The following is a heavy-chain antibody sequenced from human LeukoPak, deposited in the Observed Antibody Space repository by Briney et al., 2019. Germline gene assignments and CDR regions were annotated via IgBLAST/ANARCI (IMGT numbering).Heavy chain of an antibody. V-gene: IGHV3-74*01. CDR2: INSDGSST. CDR1: GFIFSNYW. Sequence: GGSLRLYCAASGFIFSNYWMLWVRQAPGKGLVWVSRINSDGSSTSYADSVKGRFTISRDNAKNTLYLQMNSLRAEDTAVYYCARVRGGYYSDYWGQGTLVTVS. J-gene: IGHJ4*02. CDR3: ARVRGGYYSDY. D-gene: IGHD3-16*01.